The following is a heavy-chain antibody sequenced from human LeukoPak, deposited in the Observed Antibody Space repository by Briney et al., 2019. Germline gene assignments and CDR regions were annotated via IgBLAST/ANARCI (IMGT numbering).Heavy chain of an antibody. CDR3: AKTALAVAGIVPVESELDY. V-gene: IGHV3-23*01. Sequence: GGSLRLSCAASGFIFSSYAMSWVRLAPGKGLEWISVITGSVGRTDYADSVKGRFTISRDNSKNTLYLQMNSLRAEDTAVYYCAKTALAVAGIVPVESELDYWGQGTLVTVSS. D-gene: IGHD6-19*01. J-gene: IGHJ4*02. CDR2: ITGSVGRT. CDR1: GFIFSSYA.